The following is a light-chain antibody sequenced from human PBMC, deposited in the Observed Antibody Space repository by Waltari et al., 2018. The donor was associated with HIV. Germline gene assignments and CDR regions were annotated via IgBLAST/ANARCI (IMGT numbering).Light chain of an antibody. V-gene: IGLV2-8*01. CDR2: GVT. CDR1: SSAVGPSNY. CDR3: ASHAGSKDV. J-gene: IGLJ2*01. Sequence: QSALTQPPPASGSPGQSVTIPCPGTSSAVGPSNYAPWFQQNTGKAPKLMIYGVTKRPSGVPDRFSGSKSGNTASLTVSGLQAEDEADYYCASHAGSKDVFGGGTRLTVL.